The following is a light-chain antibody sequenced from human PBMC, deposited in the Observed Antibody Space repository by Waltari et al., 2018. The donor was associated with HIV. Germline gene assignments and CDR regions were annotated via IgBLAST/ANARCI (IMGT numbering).Light chain of an antibody. CDR1: SHDVGRYQH. CDR3: CSYAGSYSWV. J-gene: IGLJ3*02. CDR2: DVT. V-gene: IGLV2-11*01. Sequence: QSALTQPRSVSGSPGQPVTTSCTGTSHDVGRYQHVSWYQQHPGQAPKLIIFDVTQRPSGVPDRFSGAKSGNTSSLTISGLQAEDEADFYCCSYAGSYSWVFGGGTKVAVL.